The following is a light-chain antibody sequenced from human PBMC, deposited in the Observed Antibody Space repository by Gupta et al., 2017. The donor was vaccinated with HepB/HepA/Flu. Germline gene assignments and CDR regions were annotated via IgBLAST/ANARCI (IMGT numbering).Light chain of an antibody. J-gene: IGKJ1*01. CDR3: QQYRSYPRT. Sequence: AIRMTPSPSSSSATTGDRVTIACRASQDISSLLAWYQQKPGKAPNLLIHDAYHLQDGVPSRFSGSGFGTDFTLTSSSLQPEDFAIYYCQQYRSYPRTFGQGTRVEIK. CDR1: QDISSL. V-gene: IGKV1-8*01. CDR2: DAY.